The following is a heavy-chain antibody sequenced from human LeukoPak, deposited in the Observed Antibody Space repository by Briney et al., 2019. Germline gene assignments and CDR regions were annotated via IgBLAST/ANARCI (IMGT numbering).Heavy chain of an antibody. CDR1: GFTFSNVW. V-gene: IGHV3-15*01. CDR3: STDFSRGYSGS. J-gene: IGHJ5*02. CDR2: VKSKDVGGTT. Sequence: GGSLRLSCVASGFTFSNVWITWVRQAPGKGLECVGRVKSKDVGGTTDYAAPVKGRFTITRDDSKNTVYLQMTSLQAEDTAVYFCSTDFSRGYSGSWGQGTLVTVSS. D-gene: IGHD5-12*01.